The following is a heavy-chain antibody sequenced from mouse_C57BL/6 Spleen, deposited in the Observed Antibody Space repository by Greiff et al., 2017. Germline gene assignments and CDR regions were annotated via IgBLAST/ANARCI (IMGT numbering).Heavy chain of an antibody. CDR1: GYTFTSYW. CDR2: IDPSDSET. D-gene: IGHD2-2*01. CDR3: ARDGYDEGAWFAY. V-gene: IGHV1-52*01. J-gene: IGHJ3*01. Sequence: QVQLQQPGAELVRPGSSVKLSCKASGYTFTSYWMHWVKQRPIQGLEWIGNIDPSDSETHYNQKFKDKATLTVDKSSSTAYMQLSSLTSEDSAVYYCARDGYDEGAWFAYWVQGTLVTVSA.